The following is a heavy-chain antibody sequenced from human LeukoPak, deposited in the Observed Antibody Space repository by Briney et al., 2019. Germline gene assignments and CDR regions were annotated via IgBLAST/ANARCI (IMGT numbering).Heavy chain of an antibody. CDR2: IYYSGST. V-gene: IGHV4-39*01. CDR1: GGSISSSSYY. D-gene: IGHD2-21*02. CDR3: ARQHIVVVTAIRWFDP. J-gene: IGHJ5*02. Sequence: PSETLSLTCTVSGGSISSSSYYWGWIRQPPGKGLEWIGSIYYSGSTYYNPSLKSRVTISVDTSKNQFSLKLSSVTAADTAVYYCARQHIVVVTAIRWFDPWGQGTLVTVSS.